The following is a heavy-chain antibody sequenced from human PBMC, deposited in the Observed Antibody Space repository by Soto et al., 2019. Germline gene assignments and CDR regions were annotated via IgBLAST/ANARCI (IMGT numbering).Heavy chain of an antibody. CDR1: GGSISSGGYY. CDR2: IYYSGST. V-gene: IGHV4-31*03. Sequence: QVQLQESGPGLVKPSQTLSLTCTVSGGSISSGGYYWSWIRQHPGKGLEWIGYIYYSGSTYYNPSLKSRVTISVDTSKNQFSLKLRSVTAADTAVYYCARVPNGDYDMSAFDIWGQGTMVTVSS. D-gene: IGHD4-17*01. J-gene: IGHJ3*02. CDR3: ARVPNGDYDMSAFDI.